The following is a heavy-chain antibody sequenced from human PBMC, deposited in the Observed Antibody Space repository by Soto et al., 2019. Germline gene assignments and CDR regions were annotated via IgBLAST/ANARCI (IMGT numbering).Heavy chain of an antibody. CDR3: AGEDILTGHNWFDP. D-gene: IGHD3-9*01. Sequence: PLETLSLTCAVYGGSFSGYYWSWIRQPPGKGLEWIGEINHSGSTNYNPSLKSRVTISVDTSKNQFSLKLSSVTAADTAVYYCAGEDILTGHNWFDPWGQGTLVTVSS. CDR1: GGSFSGYY. CDR2: INHSGST. J-gene: IGHJ5*02. V-gene: IGHV4-34*01.